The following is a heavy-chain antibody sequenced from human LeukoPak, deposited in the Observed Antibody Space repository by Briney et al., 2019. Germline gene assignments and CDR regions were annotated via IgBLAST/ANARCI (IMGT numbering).Heavy chain of an antibody. Sequence: GGSLRLSCAASGFTFSSYAMSWVRQAPGKGLEWVSAISGSGGSTYYADSVKGRFTISRDNSKSTLYLQMNSLRAEDTAVYYCAKIDDSSGYYYAHFDYWGQGTLVTVSS. CDR1: GFTFSSYA. J-gene: IGHJ4*02. V-gene: IGHV3-23*01. D-gene: IGHD3-22*01. CDR3: AKIDDSSGYYYAHFDY. CDR2: ISGSGGST.